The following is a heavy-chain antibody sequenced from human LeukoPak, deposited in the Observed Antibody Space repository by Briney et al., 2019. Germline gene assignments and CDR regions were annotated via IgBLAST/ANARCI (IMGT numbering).Heavy chain of an antibody. CDR3: AKDSGSYYFDY. CDR1: GFTFSSYA. V-gene: IGHV3-23*01. Sequence: PGGSLRLSCAASGFTFSSYAMAWVRQAPGKGLEWVSGISVSGTTYYADSVKGRATISRDNSKNTLYLQMNSLRAEDTAVCYCAKDSGSYYFDYWRQGTLVTVSS. D-gene: IGHD1-26*01. J-gene: IGHJ4*02. CDR2: ISVSGTT.